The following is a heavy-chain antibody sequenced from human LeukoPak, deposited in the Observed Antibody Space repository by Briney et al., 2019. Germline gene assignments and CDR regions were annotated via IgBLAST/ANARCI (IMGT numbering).Heavy chain of an antibody. D-gene: IGHD4-11*01. CDR2: IYSSGST. V-gene: IGHV4-59*01. CDR3: ARELYSDYVDY. CDR1: GGSISSYY. J-gene: IGHJ4*02. Sequence: SETLSLTCTVSGGSISSYYWSWIRQPPGKGLEWIGYIYSSGSTNYNPSLKSRVTMSVDTSKNQFSLKLSSVTAADTAVYYCARELYSDYVDYWGQGSLVTVSS.